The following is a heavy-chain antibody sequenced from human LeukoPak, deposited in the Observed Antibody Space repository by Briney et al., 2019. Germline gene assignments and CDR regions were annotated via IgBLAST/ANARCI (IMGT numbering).Heavy chain of an antibody. Sequence: PGGSLRLSCAASGFTFTSSWMTWVRQAPGRGLEWVAIIKQGGSEKYYVDSVKGRFTISRDNAKNSLYLQMNSLRAEDTAVFYCARDRGAYSGYDSSGIDYWGQGTLVTVSS. D-gene: IGHD5-12*01. CDR3: ARDRGAYSGYDSSGIDY. J-gene: IGHJ4*02. CDR1: GFTFTSSW. CDR2: IKQGGSEK. V-gene: IGHV3-7*01.